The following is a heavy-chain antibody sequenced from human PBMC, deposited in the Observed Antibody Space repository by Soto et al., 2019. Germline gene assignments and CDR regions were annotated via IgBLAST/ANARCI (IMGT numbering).Heavy chain of an antibody. CDR3: ARDDSSGYYRKNFDY. D-gene: IGHD3-22*01. CDR1: GYTFTGYY. Sequence: ASVKVSCKASGYTFTGYYMHWVRQAPGQGLEWMGWINPNSGGTNYAQKFQGRVTMTRDTSISTAYMELSRPRSDDTAVYYCARDDSSGYYRKNFDYWGQGTLVTVSS. CDR2: INPNSGGT. V-gene: IGHV1-2*02. J-gene: IGHJ4*02.